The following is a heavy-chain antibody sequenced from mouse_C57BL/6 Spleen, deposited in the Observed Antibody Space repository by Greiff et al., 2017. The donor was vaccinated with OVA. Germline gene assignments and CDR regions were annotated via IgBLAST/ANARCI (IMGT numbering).Heavy chain of an antibody. D-gene: IGHD1-1*01. V-gene: IGHV1-82*01. CDR1: GYAFSSSW. J-gene: IGHJ2*01. CDR2: IYPGDGDT. Sequence: QVQLQQSGPELVKPGASVKISCKASGYAFSSSWMNWVKQRPGKGLEWIGRIYPGDGDTNYNGKFKGKATLTADKASSTADMQLSSLTSEDSAVYFCARSPGSSYEDYLDYWGQGTTLTVSS. CDR3: ARSPGSSYEDYLDY.